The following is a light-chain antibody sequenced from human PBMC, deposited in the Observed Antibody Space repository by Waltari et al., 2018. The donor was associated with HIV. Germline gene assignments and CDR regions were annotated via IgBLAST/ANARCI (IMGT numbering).Light chain of an antibody. Sequence: DIVLTQSPLSLPVTPGEPASISCRSSQSLLHSNGYNYLDWYLQKPGQSPQLLIYLGSNRASGVPDRFSGSGSGTDVTLNISRVEAEDVGVYYCMQARETPRITFGQGTKLEIK. V-gene: IGKV2-28*01. CDR2: LGS. CDR3: MQARETPRIT. CDR1: QSLLHSNGYNY. J-gene: IGKJ2*01.